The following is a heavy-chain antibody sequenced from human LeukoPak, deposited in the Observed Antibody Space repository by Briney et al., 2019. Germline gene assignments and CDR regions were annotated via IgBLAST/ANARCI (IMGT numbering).Heavy chain of an antibody. CDR3: VRLRKQQNTFYKTNWFDP. CDR1: GGSFSNYY. J-gene: IGHJ5*02. D-gene: IGHD1/OR15-1a*01. Sequence: PSETLSLTCAVYGGSFSNYYWGWIRQPPGKGLEWIGEINHSGRTNYNSHLKSRVTISVHKSKNKLSLMLISVHSAHTARFSFVRLRKQQNTFYKTNWFDPWGQGTLVTVSS. V-gene: IGHV4-34*01. CDR2: INHSGRT.